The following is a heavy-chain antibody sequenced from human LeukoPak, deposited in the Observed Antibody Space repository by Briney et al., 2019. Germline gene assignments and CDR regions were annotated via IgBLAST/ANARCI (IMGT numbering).Heavy chain of an antibody. CDR2: INPNSGGT. J-gene: IGHJ4*02. CDR3: AREGFAMATISDY. D-gene: IGHD5-24*01. V-gene: IGHV1-2*06. Sequence: AAPVKVSCKASGYTFTGYYVHWVRQAPGQGLEWMGRINPNSGGTNYAQKFQGRVTMTRDTSISTAYIELSRLRSDDTAVYHCAREGFAMATISDYWGQGTLVTVSS. CDR1: GYTFTGYY.